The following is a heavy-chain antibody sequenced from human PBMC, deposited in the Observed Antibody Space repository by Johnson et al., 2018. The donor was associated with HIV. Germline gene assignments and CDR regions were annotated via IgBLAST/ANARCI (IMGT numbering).Heavy chain of an antibody. CDR3: ARVGVVGVPNAFDV. V-gene: IGHV3-11*04. CDR2: ISTITDTV. Sequence: QVRLVDSGGGLVKPGGSLRLSCAASGFIFSDYYMTWFRQAPGKGLEWVSYISTITDTVFYAGSVKGRFTITRDNAKNSLYLQMNSLRAEDTAVYYCARVGVVGVPNAFDVSGQGTLVTVSS. J-gene: IGHJ3*01. D-gene: IGHD2-15*01. CDR1: GFIFSDYY.